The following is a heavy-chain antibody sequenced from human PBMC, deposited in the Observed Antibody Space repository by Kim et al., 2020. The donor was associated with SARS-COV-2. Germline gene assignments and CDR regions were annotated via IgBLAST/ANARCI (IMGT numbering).Heavy chain of an antibody. CDR3: AKELGSGSYYNDNY. V-gene: IGHV3-30*02. J-gene: IGHJ4*02. D-gene: IGHD3-10*01. Sequence: ADSVKGRFTIARDNSKNTLYLQMNSLRAEDTAVYYCAKELGSGSYYNDNYWGQGTLVTVSS.